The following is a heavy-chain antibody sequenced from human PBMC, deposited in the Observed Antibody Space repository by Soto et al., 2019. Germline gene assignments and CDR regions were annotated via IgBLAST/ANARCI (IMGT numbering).Heavy chain of an antibody. Sequence: QVQLVQSGAEVKKPGSSVKVSCKASGGTFSSYTISWVRQAPGQGLEWMGRIIPILGIANYAQKFQGRVTITADKSTSTAYRELSSLRSEDTAMYYCARAYSSSWYNFDYWGQGTLVTVSS. D-gene: IGHD6-13*01. V-gene: IGHV1-69*02. CDR1: GGTFSSYT. CDR2: IIPILGIA. CDR3: ARAYSSSWYNFDY. J-gene: IGHJ4*02.